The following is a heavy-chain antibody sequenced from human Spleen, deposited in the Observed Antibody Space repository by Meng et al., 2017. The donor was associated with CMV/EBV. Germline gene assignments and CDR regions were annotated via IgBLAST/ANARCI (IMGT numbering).Heavy chain of an antibody. CDR1: GFTYDRYY. CDR3: TRGDDILTGYPEYGMDV. D-gene: IGHD3-9*01. Sequence: GGSLRLSCVASGFTYDRYYMTWIRQVPGKGLEWISSISTSGTTEYAASVKGRFTISRDDSKGIAYLQMNSLKTEDTAVYYCTRGDDILTGYPEYGMDVWGHGTTVTVSS. V-gene: IGHV3-49*03. J-gene: IGHJ6*02. CDR2: ISTSGTT.